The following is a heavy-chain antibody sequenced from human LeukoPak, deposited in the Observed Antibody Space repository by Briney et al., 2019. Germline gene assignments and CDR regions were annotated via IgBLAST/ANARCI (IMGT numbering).Heavy chain of an antibody. D-gene: IGHD6-6*01. Sequence: GGSLRLSCAASGFTVSSNYMSWVRQAPGKGLEWVSVIYSGGSTYYADSVKGRFTISRDNSKNTLYLQMNSLRAEDTAVYYCARDSGSSSPYCQHWGQGTLVTVSS. CDR2: IYSGGST. J-gene: IGHJ1*01. CDR3: ARDSGSSSPYCQH. V-gene: IGHV3-53*01. CDR1: GFTVSSNY.